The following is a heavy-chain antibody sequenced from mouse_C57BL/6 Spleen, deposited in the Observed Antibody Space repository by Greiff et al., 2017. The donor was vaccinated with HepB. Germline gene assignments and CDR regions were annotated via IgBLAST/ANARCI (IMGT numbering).Heavy chain of an antibody. J-gene: IGHJ4*01. CDR3: ARQGLYDGYDAMDY. Sequence: EVKVVESGGGLVQPGGSLKLSCAASGFTFSDYYMYWVRQTPEKRLEWVAYISNGGGSTYYPDTVKGRFTISRDNAKNTLYLQMSRLKSEDTAMYYCARQGLYDGYDAMDYWGQGTSVTVSS. V-gene: IGHV5-12*01. CDR2: ISNGGGST. D-gene: IGHD2-3*01. CDR1: GFTFSDYY.